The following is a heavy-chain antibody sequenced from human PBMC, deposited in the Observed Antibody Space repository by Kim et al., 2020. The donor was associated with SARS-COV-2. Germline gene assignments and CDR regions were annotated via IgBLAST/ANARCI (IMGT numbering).Heavy chain of an antibody. D-gene: IGHD5-12*01. J-gene: IGHJ3*02. Sequence: GGSLRLSCAASGFTFSSYGMHWVRQAPGKGLEWVAVISYDGSNKYYADSVKGRFTISRDNSKNTLYLQMNSLRAEDTAVYYCAKEMALWMATIKDVGHAFDIWGQGTMVTVSS. CDR1: GFTFSSYG. CDR2: ISYDGSNK. V-gene: IGHV3-30*18. CDR3: AKEMALWMATIKDVGHAFDI.